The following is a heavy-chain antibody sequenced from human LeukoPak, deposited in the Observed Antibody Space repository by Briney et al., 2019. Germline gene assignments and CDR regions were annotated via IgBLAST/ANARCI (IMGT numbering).Heavy chain of an antibody. CDR1: GFTFDDYA. V-gene: IGHV3-9*01. J-gene: IGHJ4*02. CDR3: AKERGIAVAGSFDY. CDR2: ISWNSGSI. Sequence: GGSLRLSCAASGFTFDDYAMHWVRQAPGRGLEWVSGISWNSGSIGYADSVKGRFTISRDNAKNSLYLQMNSLRAEDTALYYCAKERGIAVAGSFDYWGQGTLVTVSS. D-gene: IGHD6-19*01.